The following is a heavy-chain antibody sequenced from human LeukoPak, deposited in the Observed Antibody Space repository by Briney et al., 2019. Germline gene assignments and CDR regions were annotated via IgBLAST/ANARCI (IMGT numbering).Heavy chain of an antibody. Sequence: GASVKVSCKASGYTFTSYGISWVRQAPGQGLEWMGWISAYNGNTNYAQKYQGRVTMTTDTSTSTAYMELRSLRSDDTALYYCARDRGRYYDSSSDPWGQGTLVTVSS. CDR3: ARDRGRYYDSSSDP. J-gene: IGHJ5*02. CDR2: ISAYNGNT. CDR1: GYTFTSYG. V-gene: IGHV1-18*01. D-gene: IGHD3-22*01.